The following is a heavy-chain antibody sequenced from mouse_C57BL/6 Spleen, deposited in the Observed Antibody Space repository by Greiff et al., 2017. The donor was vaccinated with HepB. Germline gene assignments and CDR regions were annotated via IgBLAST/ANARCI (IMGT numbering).Heavy chain of an antibody. CDR2: INYDGSST. Sequence: VQLKESEGGLVQPGSSMKLSCTASGFTFSDYYMAWVRQVPEKGLEWVANINYDGSSTYYLDSLKSRFIISRDNAKNILYLQMSSLKSEDTATYYCARYYYGRGYFDYWGQGTTLTVSS. D-gene: IGHD1-1*01. CDR1: GFTFSDYY. J-gene: IGHJ2*01. CDR3: ARYYYGRGYFDY. V-gene: IGHV5-16*01.